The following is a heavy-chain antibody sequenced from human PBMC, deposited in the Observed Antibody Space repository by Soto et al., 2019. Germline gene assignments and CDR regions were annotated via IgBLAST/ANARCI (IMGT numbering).Heavy chain of an antibody. CDR3: ARELDGIDV. V-gene: IGHV3-11*05. CDR1: GLTFSDYY. CDR2: ITHRGDYT. Sequence: QVQLVESGGGLVKPGGSLRLSCAASGLTFSDYYMSWIRQAPGKGLEWVSYITHRGDYTKYAASVQGRFTISRDNAKNSLYLQMNSLRAEDTAVYYCARELDGIDVWVQGTTVIVSS. J-gene: IGHJ6*02.